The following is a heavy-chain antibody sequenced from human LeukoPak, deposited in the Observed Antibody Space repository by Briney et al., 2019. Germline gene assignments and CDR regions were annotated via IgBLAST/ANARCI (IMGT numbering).Heavy chain of an antibody. CDR2: ISGSGGST. D-gene: IGHD3-9*01. J-gene: IGHJ4*02. Sequence: SGGSLRLSCEASGFTFSSYAMSWVRQAPGKGLEWVSAISGSGGSTYYADSVKGRFTISRDNSKNTLYLQMNSLRAEDTAVYYCAKRGRGDYDILTGYYLDYWGQGTLVTVSS. CDR3: AKRGRGDYDILTGYYLDY. CDR1: GFTFSSYA. V-gene: IGHV3-23*01.